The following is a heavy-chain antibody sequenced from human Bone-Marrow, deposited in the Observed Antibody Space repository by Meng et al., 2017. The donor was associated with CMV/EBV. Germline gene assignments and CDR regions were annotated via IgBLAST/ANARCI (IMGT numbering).Heavy chain of an antibody. CDR1: GLTFSSSA. Sequence: AASGLTFSSSAMSWVRQAPGMGLEWVSSISGDGGSTYYADSVKGRFTISRDNSKNTLYLQMNSLRAEDTAVYYCAKVTRGSSGAVDYWGQGTLVTVSS. V-gene: IGHV3-23*01. J-gene: IGHJ4*02. CDR3: AKVTRGSSGAVDY. CDR2: ISGDGGST. D-gene: IGHD3-22*01.